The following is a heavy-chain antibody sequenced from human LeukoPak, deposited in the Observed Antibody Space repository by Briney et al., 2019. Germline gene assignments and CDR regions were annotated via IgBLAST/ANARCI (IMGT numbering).Heavy chain of an antibody. CDR2: ISSGSSTI. CDR3: ATDRDYVFDI. V-gene: IGHV3-48*02. J-gene: IGHJ3*02. D-gene: IGHD4-17*01. Sequence: GGSLRLSCAASGFTFTTYIMNWVRQAPGKGLGWVSYISSGSSTIYYADSVKGRFTISIDNANNSLYLQMNSLRDEDTAVYYCATDRDYVFDIWGQGTMVTVSS. CDR1: GFTFTTYI.